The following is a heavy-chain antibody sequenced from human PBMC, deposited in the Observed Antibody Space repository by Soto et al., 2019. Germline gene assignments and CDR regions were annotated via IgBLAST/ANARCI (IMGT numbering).Heavy chain of an antibody. CDR1: GGSLSSYW. CDR3: ARGPGASGTYHYYFDY. D-gene: IGHD3-10*01. Sequence: SETLSLTCTDSGGSLSSYWWSWIRQPPGKGLEWIGYIYYTGSTNYNPSLKSRVTISLDASKNQFSLKLSSVTAADTAVYYCARGPGASGTYHYYFDYWGPGTLVTVSS. V-gene: IGHV4-59*01. J-gene: IGHJ4*02. CDR2: IYYTGST.